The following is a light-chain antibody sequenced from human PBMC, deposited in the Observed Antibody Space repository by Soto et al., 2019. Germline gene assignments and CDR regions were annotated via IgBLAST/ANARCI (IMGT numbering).Light chain of an antibody. V-gene: IGKV1-5*03. J-gene: IGKJ5*01. CDR2: KAS. CDR1: QTISSW. Sequence: DIQMTQSPSTLSGSVGDRVTITCRASQTISSWLAWYQQKPGKAPNLLINKASSLQSEVTSRFSGSGSGTEFTLTISSLQSEDFEIYYCQQYNNWPITVGPGTRLDIK. CDR3: QQYNNWPIT.